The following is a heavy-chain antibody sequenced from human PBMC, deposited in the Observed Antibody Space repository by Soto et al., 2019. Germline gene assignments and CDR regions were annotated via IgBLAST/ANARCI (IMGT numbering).Heavy chain of an antibody. CDR1: GFTFSDYY. D-gene: IGHD2-15*01. Sequence: QVQLVESGGGLVKPGGSLRLSCAASGFTFSDYYMSWIRQAPGKGLEWVSYISSSGSTIYYADSVKGRFAISRDNAKSSMYLKLNSLRAEGTAVYYCARDVDYCSGGSCRNHYYYYYYMDVWGKGTTVTVSS. CDR2: ISSSGSTI. J-gene: IGHJ6*03. CDR3: ARDVDYCSGGSCRNHYYYYYYMDV. V-gene: IGHV3-11*01.